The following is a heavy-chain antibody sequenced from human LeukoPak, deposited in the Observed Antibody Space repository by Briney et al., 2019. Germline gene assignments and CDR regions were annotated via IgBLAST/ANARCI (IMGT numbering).Heavy chain of an antibody. CDR1: GFTFSSYA. CDR2: ISGSGGST. V-gene: IGHV3-23*01. J-gene: IGHJ4*02. CDR3: AKFLYSGYDSGYYFDY. Sequence: GGSLRLSCAASGFTFSSYAMSWVRQAPGKGLEWVSAISGSGGSTYYADSVKGRFTISRDDSKNTLYLQMNSLRAEDTAVYYCAKFLYSGYDSGYYFDYWSQGTLVTVSS. D-gene: IGHD5-12*01.